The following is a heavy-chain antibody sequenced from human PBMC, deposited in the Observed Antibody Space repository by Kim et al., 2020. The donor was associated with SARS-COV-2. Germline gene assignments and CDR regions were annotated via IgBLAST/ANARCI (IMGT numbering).Heavy chain of an antibody. D-gene: IGHD5-18*01. CDR3: AKDMDDTAMVILDY. J-gene: IGHJ4*02. Sequence: GGSLRLSCAASGFTFDDYAMHWVRQAPGKGLEWVSCISWNSGSIGYADSVKGRFTISRDNAKNSLYLQMNSLRAEDTALYYCAKDMDDTAMVILDYWGQGTLVTVSS. CDR2: ISWNSGSI. V-gene: IGHV3-9*01. CDR1: GFTFDDYA.